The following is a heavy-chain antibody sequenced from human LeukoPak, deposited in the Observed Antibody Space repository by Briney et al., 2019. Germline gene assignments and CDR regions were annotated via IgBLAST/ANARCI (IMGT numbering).Heavy chain of an antibody. CDR3: TSYNTRDAFHI. CDR1: GFTVNYAW. Sequence: GGSLRLSCAVSGFTVNYAWMSRVRQAPGKGLEWVGRIKRKTDGGTTDYAAPVKGGFTISRDDSKNTLYLEMNSLKTEDTAVYYCTSYNTRDAFHIWGQGTMVTVSS. J-gene: IGHJ3*02. D-gene: IGHD1-14*01. V-gene: IGHV3-15*01. CDR2: IKRKTDGGTT.